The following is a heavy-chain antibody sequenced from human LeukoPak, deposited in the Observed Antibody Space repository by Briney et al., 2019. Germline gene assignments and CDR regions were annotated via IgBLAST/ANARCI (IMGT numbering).Heavy chain of an antibody. CDR1: GFTFSDYY. CDR2: IYYSGST. V-gene: IGHV4-31*02. J-gene: IGHJ3*02. CDR3: ASRAAAGTFSFDI. Sequence: LRLSCAASGFTFSDYYMSWIRQHPGKGLEWIGYIYYSGSTYYNPSLKSRVTISVDTSKNQFSLKLSSVTAADTAVYYCASRAAAGTFSFDIWGQGTMVTVSS. D-gene: IGHD6-13*01.